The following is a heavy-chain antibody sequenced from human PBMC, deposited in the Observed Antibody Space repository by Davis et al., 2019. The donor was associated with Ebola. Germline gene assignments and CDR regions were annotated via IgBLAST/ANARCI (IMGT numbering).Heavy chain of an antibody. V-gene: IGHV3-30*04. CDR2: ILYDGNHE. CDR1: GFTFRNHA. Sequence: GESLKISCAASGFTFRNHAMSWVRQAPGKGLEWVAKILYDGNHEYYVDSVKGRFTISRDNSRNILYLQLNSLRDEDTAVYYCVAEIGPRQMNSWGQGIQVTVSS. J-gene: IGHJ4*02. CDR3: VAEIGPRQMNS.